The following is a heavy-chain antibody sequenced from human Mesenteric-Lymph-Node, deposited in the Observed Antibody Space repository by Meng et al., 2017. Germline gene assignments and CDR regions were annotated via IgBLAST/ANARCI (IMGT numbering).Heavy chain of an antibody. D-gene: IGHD3-22*01. CDR3: AREMYYYDSSGYYYLYYFDY. CDR1: GGSFSGYY. CDR2: INHRGST. Sequence: SETLSLTCAVYGGSFSGYYWSWIRQPPGKGLEWIGEINHRGSTNYNPSLKSRVTISVDTSKNQFSLKLSSVTAADTAVYYCAREMYYYDSSGYYYLYYFDYWGQGTLVTVSS. J-gene: IGHJ4*02. V-gene: IGHV4-34*01.